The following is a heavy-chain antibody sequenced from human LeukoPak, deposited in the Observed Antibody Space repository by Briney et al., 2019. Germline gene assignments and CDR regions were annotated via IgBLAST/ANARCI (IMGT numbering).Heavy chain of an antibody. CDR2: ISYDGSNK. V-gene: IGHV3-30*03. Sequence: GGSLRLSCAASGFTFSSYGMHWVRQAPGKGLEWVAVISYDGSNKYYADSVKGRFTISRDNSKNTLYLQMNSLGAEDTAVYYCARDYYDSSGSYYYYGMDVWGQGTTVTVSS. CDR1: GFTFSSYG. D-gene: IGHD3-22*01. J-gene: IGHJ6*02. CDR3: ARDYYDSSGSYYYYGMDV.